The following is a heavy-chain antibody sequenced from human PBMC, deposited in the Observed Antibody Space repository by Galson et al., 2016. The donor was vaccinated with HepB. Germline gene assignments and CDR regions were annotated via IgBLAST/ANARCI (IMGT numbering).Heavy chain of an antibody. CDR2: ISPNGGAT. Sequence: SLRLSCAASGFTFSNYPMHWVRQAPGKGLEFVSAISPNGGATYYADSVKGRFIISRDNSKNTLYLQMGGLRNEDMAVYSCARESPRGSIDYWGQGTLVTVPS. D-gene: IGHD3-10*01. V-gene: IGHV3-64*02. J-gene: IGHJ4*02. CDR3: ARESPRGSIDY. CDR1: GFTFSNYP.